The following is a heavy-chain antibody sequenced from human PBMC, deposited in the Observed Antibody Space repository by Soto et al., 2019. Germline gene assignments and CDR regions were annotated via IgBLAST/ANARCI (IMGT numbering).Heavy chain of an antibody. CDR1: GGTITSDDYH. D-gene: IGHD2-15*01. CDR3: ARDLAYCASGSCYAKWGS. V-gene: IGHV4-30-4*01. Sequence: PSETVSLTCTVSGGTITSDDYHWTWIRQPPGKGLEWIGFIYYSGTYYNPSLRGRVTISVDTSKNEFSLKLSSVTAADTAVYYCARDLAYCASGSCYAKWGSWGQGTLVTVSS. CDR2: IYYSGT. J-gene: IGHJ4*02.